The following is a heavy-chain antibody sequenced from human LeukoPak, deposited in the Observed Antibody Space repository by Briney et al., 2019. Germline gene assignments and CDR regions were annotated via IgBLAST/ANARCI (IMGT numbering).Heavy chain of an antibody. CDR2: ISSSSSYI. V-gene: IGHV3-21*01. CDR3: ARDRYTYGHSPLNY. Sequence: PGGSLRLSCAASGFTFSSYSMNWVRQAPGKGLEWVSSISSSSSYIYYADSVKGRFTIPRDNAKNSLYLQMSSLRAEDTAVYYCARDRYTYGHSPLNYWGQGTLVTVSS. D-gene: IGHD5-18*01. J-gene: IGHJ4*02. CDR1: GFTFSSYS.